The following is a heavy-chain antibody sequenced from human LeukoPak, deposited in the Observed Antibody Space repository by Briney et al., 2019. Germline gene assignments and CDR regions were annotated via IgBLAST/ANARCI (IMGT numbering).Heavy chain of an antibody. J-gene: IGHJ4*02. CDR2: ISSSSSYT. CDR3: ASSSAMVTHSFDY. D-gene: IGHD5-18*01. Sequence: GGSLRLSCAASGFTFSDYYMSWIRQAPGKGLEWVSYISSSSSYTNYADSVKGRFTISRDNAKNSLYLQMNSLRAEDTAVYYCASSSAMVTHSFDYWGQGTLVTVSS. CDR1: GFTFSDYY. V-gene: IGHV3-11*03.